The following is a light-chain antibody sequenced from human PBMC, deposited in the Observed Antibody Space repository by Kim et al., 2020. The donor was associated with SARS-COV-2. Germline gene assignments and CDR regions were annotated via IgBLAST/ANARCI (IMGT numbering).Light chain of an antibody. CDR2: GAS. J-gene: IGKJ1*01. V-gene: IGKV3-20*01. CDR1: QSVSSSY. CDR3: QQYGSSPRM. Sequence: SPGERDTLSCRASQSVSSSYLAWYQQKPGQAPRLLIYGASSRATGIPDRFSGSESGTDFTLTISRLEPEDVAVYYCQQYGSSPRMFGQGTKVDIK.